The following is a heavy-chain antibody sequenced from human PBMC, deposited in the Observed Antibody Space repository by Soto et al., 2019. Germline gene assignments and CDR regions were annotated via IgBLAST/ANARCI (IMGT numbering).Heavy chain of an antibody. CDR1: RGSISSGGYY. Sequence: QVQLQESGPGLVKPSQTLSLTCTVSRGSISSGGYYWSWIRQHPGKGLEWIGYIYYSGSTYYNPSLKSRVTISVDTSKNQFSLKLSSVTAADTAVYYCARVRYCSGGSCYPRFDPWGQGTLVTVSS. V-gene: IGHV4-31*03. D-gene: IGHD2-15*01. CDR2: IYYSGST. CDR3: ARVRYCSGGSCYPRFDP. J-gene: IGHJ5*02.